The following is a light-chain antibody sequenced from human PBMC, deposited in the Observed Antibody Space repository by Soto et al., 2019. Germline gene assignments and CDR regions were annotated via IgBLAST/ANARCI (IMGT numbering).Light chain of an antibody. Sequence: QSALTQPASVSGSPGQSITISCTGTSSDVGSYNIVSWYQQHPGKAPKLMIYEVSKRPSGVSNRFSGSKSGNTASLTISGLQAEDEADYYCCSYAGSSTSVVFGGGTQLTVL. CDR1: SSDVGSYNI. J-gene: IGLJ2*01. CDR3: CSYAGSSTSVV. V-gene: IGLV2-23*02. CDR2: EVS.